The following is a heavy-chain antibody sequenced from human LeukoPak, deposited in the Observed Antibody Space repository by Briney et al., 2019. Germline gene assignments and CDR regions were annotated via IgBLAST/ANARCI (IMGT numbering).Heavy chain of an antibody. CDR2: ISGSGGST. D-gene: IGHD3-10*01. V-gene: IGHV3-23*01. Sequence: GGSLRLSCAASGFTFSSYAMSWVRQAPGKGLEWVSAISGSGGSTYYADSVKGRFTISRDNSKNTLYLQMNGLRAEDTAVYYCAKDLRSRGVRGVIIDFDYWGQGTLVTVSS. J-gene: IGHJ4*02. CDR3: AKDLRSRGVRGVIIDFDY. CDR1: GFTFSSYA.